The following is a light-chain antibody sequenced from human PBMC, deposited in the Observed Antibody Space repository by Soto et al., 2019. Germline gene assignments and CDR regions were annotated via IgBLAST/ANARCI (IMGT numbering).Light chain of an antibody. CDR3: HQYGNSYT. V-gene: IGKV3-20*01. CDR2: GAS. Sequence: NVLKQSPCTLSLSPGERATLSCRASQSVSSTYLAWYQQKPGQAPRLLIYGASSRATGIPDRFSGSGSGTDFTLTISRLEPEDLAVYYCHQYGNSYTFGQGTKVDI. J-gene: IGKJ2*01. CDR1: QSVSSTY.